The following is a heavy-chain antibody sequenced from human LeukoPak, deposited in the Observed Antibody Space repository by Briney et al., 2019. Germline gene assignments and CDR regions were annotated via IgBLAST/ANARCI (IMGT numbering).Heavy chain of an antibody. J-gene: IGHJ6*02. Sequence: PGGSLRLSCAASGFTFSSYWMSWVRQAPGKGLEWVANIKQDESEKYYVDSVKGRFTISRDNAKNSLYLQMNSLRAEDTAVYYCARDGVLYYYGMDVWGQGTTVTVSS. V-gene: IGHV3-7*01. D-gene: IGHD3-3*01. CDR2: IKQDESEK. CDR1: GFTFSSYW. CDR3: ARDGVLYYYGMDV.